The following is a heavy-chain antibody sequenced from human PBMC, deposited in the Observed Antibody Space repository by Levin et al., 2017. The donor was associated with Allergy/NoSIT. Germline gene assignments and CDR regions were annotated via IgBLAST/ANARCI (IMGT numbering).Heavy chain of an antibody. Sequence: GGSLRLSCAASGFIFSDYPMTWVRQGQGKGLEWVATTSYDGGNKNYADSVKGRFTISRDNSKDTLYLQLSSLRSEDTGVYYCARAVSGSYFDYWGQGTLVTVSS. J-gene: IGHJ4*02. CDR2: TSYDGGNK. CDR3: ARAVSGSYFDY. V-gene: IGHV3-30-3*01. CDR1: GFIFSDYP. D-gene: IGHD3-10*01.